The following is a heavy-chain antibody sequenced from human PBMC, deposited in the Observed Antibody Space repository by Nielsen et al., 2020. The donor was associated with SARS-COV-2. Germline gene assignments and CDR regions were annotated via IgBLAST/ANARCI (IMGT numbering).Heavy chain of an antibody. J-gene: IGHJ4*02. V-gene: IGHV1-8*01. CDR3: ARGSMLNFEFSDTIQNWGDGVPPRRDY. Sequence: WVRQAPGQGLEWMGWMNPNSGNTGYAQKFQGRVTMTRNTSISTAYMELSSLRSEDTAVYYCARGSMLNFEFSDTIQNWGDGVPPRRDYWGQGTLVTVSS. CDR2: MNPNSGNT. D-gene: IGHD3-16*01.